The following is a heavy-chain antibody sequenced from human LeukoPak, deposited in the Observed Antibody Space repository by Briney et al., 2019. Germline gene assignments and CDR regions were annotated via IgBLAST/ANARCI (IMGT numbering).Heavy chain of an antibody. CDR3: ARGFYYASSGYPMDV. CDR1: GGSFSGYY. CDR2: INHSGST. Sequence: SETLSLTCAVYGGSFSGYYWSWIRQPPGKGLEWIGEINHSGSTNYNPSLKSRVTISVDTSKNQFSLKLGSVTAANSAVYYCARGFYYASSGYPMDVWGQGTTVTVSS. J-gene: IGHJ6*02. D-gene: IGHD3-22*01. V-gene: IGHV4-34*01.